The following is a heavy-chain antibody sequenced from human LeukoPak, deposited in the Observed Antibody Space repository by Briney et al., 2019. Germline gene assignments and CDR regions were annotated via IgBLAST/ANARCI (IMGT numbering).Heavy chain of an antibody. J-gene: IGHJ6*03. CDR1: GFTFSSST. CDR2: IVVGSGNT. CDR3: ATSGRDSSSWYYYYYMDV. V-gene: IGHV1-58*02. D-gene: IGHD6-13*01. Sequence: SVKVSCKASGFTFSSSTMQWVRQARGQRLEWMGWIVVGSGNTKYAQKFQERVTISRDMSTTTAYMEVDSLRSEDTAVYYCATSGRDSSSWYYYYYMDVWGKGTTVTVSS.